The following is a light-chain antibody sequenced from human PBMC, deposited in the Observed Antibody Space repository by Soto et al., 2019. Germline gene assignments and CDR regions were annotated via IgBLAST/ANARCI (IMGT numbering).Light chain of an antibody. CDR2: LNSDGSH. V-gene: IGLV4-69*02. CDR1: SGHSSFA. Sequence: QTVVTQSPSASASLGASVKLTCTLSSGHSSFAIAWYQQQPEKGPRFLMNLNSDGSHSKGDGIPDRFSGSSSGAERYLTISSLQSEDEADYYCQTWGTDIYVFGTGTKLTVL. J-gene: IGLJ1*01. CDR3: QTWGTDIYV.